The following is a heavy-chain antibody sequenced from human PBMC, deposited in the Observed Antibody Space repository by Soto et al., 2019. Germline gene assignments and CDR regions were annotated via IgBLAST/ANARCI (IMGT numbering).Heavy chain of an antibody. Sequence: GGSLRLSCAASGFTFSSYGMHWVRQAPGKGLEWVAVISYDGSNKYYADSVKGRFTISRDNSKNTLYLQMNSLRAEDTAVYYCAKHHPGYCSGGSCYSPYYYGMDVWGQGTTVTVSS. D-gene: IGHD2-15*01. J-gene: IGHJ6*02. V-gene: IGHV3-30*18. CDR2: ISYDGSNK. CDR1: GFTFSSYG. CDR3: AKHHPGYCSGGSCYSPYYYGMDV.